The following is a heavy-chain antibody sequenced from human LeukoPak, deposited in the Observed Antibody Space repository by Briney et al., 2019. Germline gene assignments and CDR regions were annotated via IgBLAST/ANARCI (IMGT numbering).Heavy chain of an antibody. Sequence: SETMSLTCAVSGGSISSYYWSWIRQPPGKGLEWIGYIYYSGSTNYNPSLKSRVTISVDTSKNQFSLKLSSVTAADTAVYYCARLTQLWYLIDYWGQGTLVTVSS. V-gene: IGHV4-59*08. CDR1: GGSISSYY. CDR2: IYYSGST. J-gene: IGHJ4*02. D-gene: IGHD5-18*01. CDR3: ARLTQLWYLIDY.